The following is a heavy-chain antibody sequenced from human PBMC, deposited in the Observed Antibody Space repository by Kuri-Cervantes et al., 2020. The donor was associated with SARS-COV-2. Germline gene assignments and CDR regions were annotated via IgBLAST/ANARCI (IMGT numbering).Heavy chain of an antibody. CDR1: GGSISSHY. CDR2: IYYSGST. J-gene: IGHJ6*03. Sequence: GSLRLSCTVPGGSISSHYWSWIRQPPGKGLERIGHIYYSGSTNYNPALKSRVTISLNTSKNQFSLKLSSVTAADTAVYYCARDYYDDSGKFLAFYYDYMDVWGKGTMVTVSS. D-gene: IGHD3-22*01. CDR3: ARDYYDDSGKFLAFYYDYMDV. V-gene: IGHV4-59*11.